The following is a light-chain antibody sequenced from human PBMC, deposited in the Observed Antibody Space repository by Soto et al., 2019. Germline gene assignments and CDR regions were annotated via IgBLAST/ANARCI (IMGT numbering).Light chain of an antibody. CDR1: QSINSF. V-gene: IGKV1-39*01. Sequence: IQMTQSPSSMSAYIGDRVTITCRASQSINSFLNCYQQKPGKAPKLLFYAASNLQTGAPSRFSGSGSGTDFTLTISYLQPDDFATYYCEQSFRTPTYTFDQGTRLEMK. J-gene: IGKJ2*01. CDR3: EQSFRTPTYT. CDR2: AAS.